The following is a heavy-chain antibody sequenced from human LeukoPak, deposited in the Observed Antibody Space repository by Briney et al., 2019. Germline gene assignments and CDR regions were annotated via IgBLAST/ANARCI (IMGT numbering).Heavy chain of an antibody. J-gene: IGHJ5*02. CDR2: IIPNSGAT. CDR3: ARQVPRTVPAALWLDP. CDR1: GYIFTAYH. V-gene: IGHV1-2*06. D-gene: IGHD2-2*01. Sequence: ASVKVSCKPSGYIFTAYHLHWVRQAPGQGLEWMGRIIPNSGATNYAQNFQGRVTMTRDTSIRTAYMELSRLSPDDTAVYYCARQVPRTVPAALWLDPWGQGTLVTVSS.